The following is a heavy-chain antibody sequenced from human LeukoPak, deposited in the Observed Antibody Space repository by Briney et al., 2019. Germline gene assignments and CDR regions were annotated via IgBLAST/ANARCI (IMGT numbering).Heavy chain of an antibody. J-gene: IGHJ4*02. CDR1: EFTFSDYY. D-gene: IGHD3-16*01. CDR2: ISYDGSNK. Sequence: GGSLRLSCAASEFTFSDYYMSWVRQAPGKGLEWVTVISYDGSNKYYADSVKGRFTISRDNSKNTLYLQMNSLRAEDTAVYYCAKGGTYRDYFDYWGQGTLVTVSS. CDR3: AKGGTYRDYFDY. V-gene: IGHV3-30*18.